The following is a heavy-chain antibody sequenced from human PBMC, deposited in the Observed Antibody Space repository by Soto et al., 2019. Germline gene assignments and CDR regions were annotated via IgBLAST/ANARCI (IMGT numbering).Heavy chain of an antibody. CDR2: INPNSGGT. CDR1: GYTFTYYS. J-gene: IGHJ4*02. D-gene: IGHD3-22*01. CDR3: ARDSGYDTTGYSPFDN. Sequence: XSVKVSCKTSGYTFTYYSMHWVRQAPGQGLEWMGWINPNSGGTNYALKFQGRVTMTGGTSISTAYMELNSLTSDDTAVYYCARDSGYDTTGYSPFDNWGQGTLVTVSS. V-gene: IGHV1-2*02.